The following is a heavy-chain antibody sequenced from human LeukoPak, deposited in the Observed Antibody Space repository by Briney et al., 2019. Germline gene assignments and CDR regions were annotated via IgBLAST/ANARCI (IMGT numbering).Heavy chain of an antibody. D-gene: IGHD7-27*01. J-gene: IGHJ2*01. CDR3: ASKWGFDL. CDR2: ISSSSSYI. V-gene: IGHV3-21*01. CDR1: GFTFSTYS. Sequence: GGSLRLSCAASGFTFSTYSMPWVRQAPGKGLEWVSSISSSSSYIYYADSVKGRFTISRDNAKNSLYLQMHSLRAEDTAVYYCASKWGFDLWGRGTLVTVSS.